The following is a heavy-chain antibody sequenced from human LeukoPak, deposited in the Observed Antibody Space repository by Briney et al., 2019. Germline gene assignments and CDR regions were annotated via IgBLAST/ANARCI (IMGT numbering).Heavy chain of an antibody. V-gene: IGHV3-30-3*01. J-gene: IGHJ6*03. Sequence: GGSLRLSCAASEFTFSSYAMHWVRQAPGKGLEWVAVISYDGSNKYYADSVKGRFTISRDNSKNTLYLQMNSLRAEDTAVYYCARDKGGEPSYYMDVWGKGTTVTVSS. CDR3: ARDKGGEPSYYMDV. D-gene: IGHD1-26*01. CDR2: ISYDGSNK. CDR1: EFTFSSYA.